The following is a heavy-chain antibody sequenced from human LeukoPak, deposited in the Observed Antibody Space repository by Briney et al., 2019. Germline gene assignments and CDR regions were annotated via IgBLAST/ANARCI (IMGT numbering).Heavy chain of an antibody. D-gene: IGHD3-9*01. Sequence: SETLSLTCTVSGGSISSYYWSWIRQPPGKGLEWIGYIYYSGSTNYNPSLKSRVTMSVDTSKNQFSLKLSSVTAADTAVYYCARAPILTGYSTDAFDIWGQGTMVTVSS. CDR3: ARAPILTGYSTDAFDI. CDR2: IYYSGST. J-gene: IGHJ3*02. CDR1: GGSISSYY. V-gene: IGHV4-59*12.